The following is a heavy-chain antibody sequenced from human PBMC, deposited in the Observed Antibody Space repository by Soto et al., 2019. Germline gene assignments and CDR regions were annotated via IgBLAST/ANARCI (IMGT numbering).Heavy chain of an antibody. Sequence: GESLKISCKGSGYIFTSYWIGWVRQMPWKGLEWMGIIYPGDSDTRYSPSFQGQVTISADKSISTAYLQWSSLKASDTAMYYCAGGGVRGVITRSRDYYGMDVWCQGTTVTVSS. V-gene: IGHV5-51*01. CDR1: GYIFTSYW. J-gene: IGHJ6*02. CDR3: AGGGVRGVITRSRDYYGMDV. D-gene: IGHD3-10*01. CDR2: IYPGDSDT.